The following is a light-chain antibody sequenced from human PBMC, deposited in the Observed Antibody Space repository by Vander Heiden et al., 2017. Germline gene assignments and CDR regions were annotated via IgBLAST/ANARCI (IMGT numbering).Light chain of an antibody. CDR2: DAS. Sequence: DIVLTQSPATLSLSPGERATLSCRASQSVSSYLAWYQQKPGQAPRLLIYDASNRATGIPARFSGSGYGTDFTLTISSREPEDFAVYYCQQRSNWPRITFGGGTKVEIK. CDR3: QQRSNWPRIT. CDR1: QSVSSY. V-gene: IGKV3-11*01. J-gene: IGKJ4*01.